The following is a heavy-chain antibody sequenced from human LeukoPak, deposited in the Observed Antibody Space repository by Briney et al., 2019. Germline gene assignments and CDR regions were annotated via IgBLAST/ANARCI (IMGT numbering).Heavy chain of an antibody. CDR3: ARGTTLAGTDPTEIDY. Sequence: PGGSLRLSCAASGFTFSDYYMSWIRQAPGKGLEWVSYISSSGSTIYYADSVKGRFTISRDNAKNSLYLQMNSLRAEGTAVYYCARGTTLAGTDPTEIDYWGQGTLVTVSS. V-gene: IGHV3-11*01. CDR1: GFTFSDYY. CDR2: ISSSGSTI. J-gene: IGHJ4*02. D-gene: IGHD6-19*01.